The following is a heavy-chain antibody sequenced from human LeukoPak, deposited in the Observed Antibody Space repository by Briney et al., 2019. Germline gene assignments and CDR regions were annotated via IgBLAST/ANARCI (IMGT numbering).Heavy chain of an antibody. CDR1: GGSISSYY. J-gene: IGHJ6*03. V-gene: IGHV4-4*07. CDR2: IYTSGST. D-gene: IGHD3-10*01. CDR3: ARTPISRVGDNYYYYYYMDV. Sequence: SETLSLTCTVSGGSISSYYWSWIRQPAGKGLEWIGRIYTSGSTNYNPSLKSRVTMSVDTSKNQFSLKLSSVTAADTAVYYCARTPISRVGDNYYYYYYMDVWGKGTTVTISS.